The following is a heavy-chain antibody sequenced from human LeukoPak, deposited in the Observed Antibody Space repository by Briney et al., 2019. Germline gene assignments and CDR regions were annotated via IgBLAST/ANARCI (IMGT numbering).Heavy chain of an antibody. V-gene: IGHV1-69*13. CDR3: ARDVRGSSSEEFDY. CDR1: GGTFSSYA. CDR2: IIPIFGTA. Sequence: VASVNVSCKASGGTFSSYAISWVRQAPGQGLEWMGGIIPIFGTANYAQKFQGRVTITADESTSTAYMGLSSLRSEDTAVYYCARDVRGSSSEEFDYWGQGTLVTVSS. D-gene: IGHD6-6*01. J-gene: IGHJ4*02.